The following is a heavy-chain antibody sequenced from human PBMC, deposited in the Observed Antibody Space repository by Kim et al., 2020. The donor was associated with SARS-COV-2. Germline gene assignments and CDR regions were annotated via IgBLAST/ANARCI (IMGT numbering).Heavy chain of an antibody. CDR3: ARGAVGPSWAFFDY. J-gene: IGHJ4*02. CDR2: INTNTGSP. Sequence: ASVKVSCKASGYTFTSYSINWVRQAPGQGLEWMGWINTNTGSPTFAQGFTGRFVFSLDSSASTAYLQISSLKAEDTAIYYCARGAVGPSWAFFDYWGQGTLVTVSS. CDR1: GYTFTSYS. V-gene: IGHV7-4-1*02. D-gene: IGHD1-26*01.